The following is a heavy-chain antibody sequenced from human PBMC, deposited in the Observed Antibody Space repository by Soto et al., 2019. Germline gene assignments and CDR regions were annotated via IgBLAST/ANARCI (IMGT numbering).Heavy chain of an antibody. CDR3: ARASDSAYSSSWYSAFDV. V-gene: IGHV4-30-4*01. CDR2: IYHSGST. D-gene: IGHD6-13*01. Sequence: QVQLRESGPGLVKPSQTLSLTCTVSGGSISSGDYFWSWIRQPPGKGLEWIANIYHSGSTHYHPSLRNRVFMSVDTSTNRFSLNLTSVTAADTAVYYCARASDSAYSSSWYSAFDVWGQGTMVTVSS. J-gene: IGHJ3*01. CDR1: GGSISSGDYF.